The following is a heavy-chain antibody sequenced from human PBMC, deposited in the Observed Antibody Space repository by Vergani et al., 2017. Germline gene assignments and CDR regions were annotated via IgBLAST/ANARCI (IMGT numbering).Heavy chain of an antibody. CDR3: ARTLKFLDMDV. J-gene: IGHJ6*04. D-gene: IGHD3-3*01. CDR2: TRNKARGYST. Sequence: EVHLLESGGGLVKPGGSLRLSCATSGFTLSDYWIDWVRQAPGKGLEWVARTRNKARGYSTDYAASVRGRFIVSRDASGKSVSLQMTRLRIYDTAVYFCARTLKFLDMDVWGKGTTVTVSS. V-gene: IGHV3-72*01. CDR1: GFTLSDYW.